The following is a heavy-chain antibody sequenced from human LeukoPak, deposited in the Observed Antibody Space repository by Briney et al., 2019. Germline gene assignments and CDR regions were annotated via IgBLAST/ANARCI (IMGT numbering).Heavy chain of an antibody. CDR2: IYYIGST. CDR1: GDSIRNYY. CDR3: ARIKNYDILTGYSPFDS. J-gene: IGHJ4*02. Sequence: PSETLSLSCNVSGDSIRNYYWSWLRQPPGKGLEWIGYIYYIGSTNYNPSLKSRVTISADTSKNQFSLKLTSLTAADTAVYYCARIKNYDILTGYSPFDSWGQGTLVTVSS. V-gene: IGHV4-59*08. D-gene: IGHD3-9*01.